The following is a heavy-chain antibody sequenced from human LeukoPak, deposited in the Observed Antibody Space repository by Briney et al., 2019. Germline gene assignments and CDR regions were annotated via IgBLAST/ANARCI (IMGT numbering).Heavy chain of an antibody. CDR2: IHHSGST. V-gene: IGHV4-4*02. CDR1: GGSITSTNW. J-gene: IGHJ4*02. Sequence: SSGTLSLTCAVSGGSITSTNWWNWVRQPPGKGLEWIGQIHHSGSTNYNPSLKSRVTISVDKSNNQFSLKLESVTAADSAVYYCARDGGGNDYWGQGTLVTVSS. CDR3: ARDGGGNDY. D-gene: IGHD4-23*01.